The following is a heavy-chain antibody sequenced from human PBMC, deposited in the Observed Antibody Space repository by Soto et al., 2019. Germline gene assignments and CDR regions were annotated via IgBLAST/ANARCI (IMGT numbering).Heavy chain of an antibody. V-gene: IGHV5-51*01. CDR1: GYRFTNYW. J-gene: IGHJ4*02. D-gene: IGHD3-10*01. Sequence: GESLKISCKASGYRFTNYWISCVRQMPVKGLEWMGILYPGDSDIEYSPSFQGQVTISADKSISTAYLQWGSLKASDTAMYYCARLALSSGSSYPFDYWGQGTLVTVSS. CDR3: ARLALSSGSSYPFDY. CDR2: LYPGDSDI.